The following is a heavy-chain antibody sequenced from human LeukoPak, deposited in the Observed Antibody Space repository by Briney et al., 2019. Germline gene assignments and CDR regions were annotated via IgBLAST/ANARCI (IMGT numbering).Heavy chain of an antibody. J-gene: IGHJ4*02. D-gene: IGHD3-10*01. V-gene: IGHV1-46*01. CDR1: GYTFTSYY. CDR2: INPSGGST. Sequence: ASVKVSCKASGYTFTSYYMHWVRQAPGQGLEWMGIINPSGGSTSYAQKFQGRVTMTTDTSTSTAYMELRSLRSDDTAVYYCARSITMVRGVIISFDYWGQGTLVTVSS. CDR3: ARSITMVRGVIISFDY.